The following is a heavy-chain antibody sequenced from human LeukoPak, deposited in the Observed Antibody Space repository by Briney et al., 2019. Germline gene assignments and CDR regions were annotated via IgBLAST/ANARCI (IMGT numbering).Heavy chain of an antibody. J-gene: IGHJ4*02. CDR2: ISSSGDYI. V-gene: IGHV3-21*01. D-gene: IGHD4-17*01. CDR3: TRSDDYGDYLVDY. CDR1: GFTFSTST. Sequence: GESLRLSCAASGFTFSTSTMNWVRQAPGKGLEWVSSISSSGDYIYYADSVKGRFTISRDNAKNSLYLQMNSLRAEDTAVYYCTRSDDYGDYLVDYWGQGTLVTVSS.